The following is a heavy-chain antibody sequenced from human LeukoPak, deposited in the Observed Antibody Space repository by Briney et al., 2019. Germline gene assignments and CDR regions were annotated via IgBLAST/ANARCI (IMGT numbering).Heavy chain of an antibody. CDR2: ISYDGSNK. CDR1: GFTFSSYW. V-gene: IGHV3-30*18. J-gene: IGHJ4*02. Sequence: GGSLRLSCAASGFTFSSYWMHWVRQAPGKGLEWVAVISYDGSNKYYADSVKGRFTISRDNSKNTLYLQMNSLRAEDTAVYYCAKLTTADYGDYFDYWGQGTLVTVSS. D-gene: IGHD4-17*01. CDR3: AKLTTADYGDYFDY.